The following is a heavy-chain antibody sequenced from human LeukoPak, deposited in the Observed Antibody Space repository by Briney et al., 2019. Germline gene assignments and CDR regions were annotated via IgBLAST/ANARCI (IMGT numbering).Heavy chain of an antibody. D-gene: IGHD5-18*01. V-gene: IGHV1-2*02. CDR1: GYTFTGYY. CDR2: SNPNSGGT. J-gene: IGHJ6*02. Sequence: GASVKVSCKASGYTFTGYYMHWVRHAPGQGLEWMGWSNPNSGGTNYAQKCQGRVTMTRDTSISTAYMELSRMRSDDTAVYYCARALRYGYGFYYYGMDVWGQGTTVTVSS. CDR3: ARALRYGYGFYYYGMDV.